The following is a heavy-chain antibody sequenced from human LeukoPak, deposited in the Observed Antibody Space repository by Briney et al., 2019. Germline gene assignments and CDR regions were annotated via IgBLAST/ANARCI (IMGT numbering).Heavy chain of an antibody. Sequence: ASVKVSCKASGYTHINNGISWVRQAPGKGLAWMGWNSGYNGNTNCAQNLQGRVTMTTDTSTSTAYMELRSLRSDDTAVYYCARGLGVVTAQSEQPKPRYFDLWGRGTQVTVSS. CDR3: ARGLGVVTAQSEQPKPRYFDL. V-gene: IGHV1-18*01. J-gene: IGHJ2*01. D-gene: IGHD2-21*02. CDR2: NSGYNGNT. CDR1: GYTHINNG.